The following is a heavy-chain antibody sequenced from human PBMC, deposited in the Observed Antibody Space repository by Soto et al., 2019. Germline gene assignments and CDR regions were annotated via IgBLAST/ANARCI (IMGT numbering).Heavy chain of an antibody. Sequence: GGSLRLSCVASGFSFSSYAMNWVRQAPGKGLEWVSTISGSFGSTYYADSVQGRFTVSRDNSKNTLYLQMNSLRAEDTAVYYCASRSAAGNFRSVTPGDYYGMDVWGQGTTVTVSS. D-gene: IGHD6-13*01. V-gene: IGHV3-23*01. J-gene: IGHJ6*02. CDR1: GFSFSSYA. CDR3: ASRSAAGNFRSVTPGDYYGMDV. CDR2: ISGSFGST.